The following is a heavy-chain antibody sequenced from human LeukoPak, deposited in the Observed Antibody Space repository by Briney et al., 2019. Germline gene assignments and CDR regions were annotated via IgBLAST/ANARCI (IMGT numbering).Heavy chain of an antibody. CDR1: GYTFTGYY. V-gene: IGHV1-2*02. J-gene: IGHJ5*02. CDR2: INPDTGVT. Sequence: ASVKVSCTASGYTFTGYYIHWVRHAPGQGLDWMGWINPDTGVTHYSQKFQGRVTMTRDTSITTAYMELSRLRSDDTAIYFCARDPQYCSSSSCCPYNWFDPWGQGTLVTVSP. D-gene: IGHD2-2*01. CDR3: ARDPQYCSSSSCCPYNWFDP.